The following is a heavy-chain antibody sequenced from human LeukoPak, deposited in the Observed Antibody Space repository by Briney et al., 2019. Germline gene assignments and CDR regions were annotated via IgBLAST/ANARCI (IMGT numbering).Heavy chain of an antibody. D-gene: IGHD3-22*01. V-gene: IGHV4-59*12. CDR3: ASLRFYYYDSSPWFDP. CDR2: IYYSGST. J-gene: IGHJ5*02. Sequence: PSETLSLTCTVSGGSISSYYWSWVREPPGKGLEWMGGIYYSGSTYYNPSPTSRVTISVDTSKHQFSLKLSSVTAADTAVYYCASLRFYYYDSSPWFDPWGQGTMVTVSS. CDR1: GGSISSYY.